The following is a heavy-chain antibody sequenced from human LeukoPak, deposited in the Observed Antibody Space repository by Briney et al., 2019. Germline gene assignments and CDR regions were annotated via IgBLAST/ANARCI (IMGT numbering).Heavy chain of an antibody. CDR2: INTGGSST. CDR3: AKEVPTTVTTT. J-gene: IGHJ5*02. D-gene: IGHD4-17*01. CDR1: GFTFSNYW. V-gene: IGHV3-74*01. Sequence: GGSLRLSCTASGFTFSNYWMHWVRQVPGKGLVWVSRINTGGSSTTYADSVKGRFTISRDNAKNTLYLQMNSLRAEDTAVYYCAKEVPTTVTTTWGQGTLVTVSS.